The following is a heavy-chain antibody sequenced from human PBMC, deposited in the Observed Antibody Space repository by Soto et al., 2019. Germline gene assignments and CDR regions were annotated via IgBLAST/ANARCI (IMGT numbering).Heavy chain of an antibody. V-gene: IGHV4-30-4*01. CDR2: IYYSGST. CDR1: GGSISSGDYY. J-gene: IGHJ4*02. D-gene: IGHD5-18*01. Sequence: QVQLQESGPGLVKPSQTLSLTCTVSGGSISSGDYYWSWIRQPPGKGLEWIGYIYYSGSTYYNPSLKSRVTIPVDTSKNQFSLKLSSVTAADTAVYYCAGVHVDTAMVVDYWGQGTLVTVSS. CDR3: AGVHVDTAMVVDY.